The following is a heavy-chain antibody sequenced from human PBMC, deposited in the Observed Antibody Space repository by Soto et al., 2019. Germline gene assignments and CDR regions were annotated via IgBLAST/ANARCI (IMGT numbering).Heavy chain of an antibody. V-gene: IGHV3-64*01. D-gene: IGHD1-26*01. J-gene: IGHJ5*02. CDR3: ARGSGSGNYYNGWFDP. Sequence: PGGSLRLSCAASGFTFSSYAMFWFRQAPGKGLEYVSAISSIGDRTYYANSVKGRFTISRDNSKNTLYLQMGSLRAEDMAVYYCARGSGSGNYYNGWFDPWGQGTLVTVSS. CDR1: GFTFSSYA. CDR2: ISSIGDRT.